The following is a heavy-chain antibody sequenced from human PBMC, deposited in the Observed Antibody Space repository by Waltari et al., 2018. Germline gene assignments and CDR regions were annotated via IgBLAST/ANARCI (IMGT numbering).Heavy chain of an antibody. CDR2: IRNRARSFTT. CDR1: GFTSTDHY. CDR3: VRDKSGGYYDY. V-gene: IGHV3-72*01. J-gene: IGHJ4*02. D-gene: IGHD1-26*01. Sequence: EVQVVESGGGLVQPGGSLRLSCAASGFTSTDHYITWVRQAPGKGLEWGGLIRNRARSFTTDYAASVEGRFAISRDDSKNLLYLQMNSLKTEDTAVYYCVRDKSGGYYDYWGQGTLVTVSS.